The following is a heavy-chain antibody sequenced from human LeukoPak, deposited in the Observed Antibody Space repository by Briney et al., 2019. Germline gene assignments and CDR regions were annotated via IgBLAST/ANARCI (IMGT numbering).Heavy chain of an antibody. Sequence: SETLSLTCAVSDYSISSGYYWGWIRQPPGKGLEWIGSFYHSGSTYYSPSLKSRVTISADTSKNQFSLKVSSVTAADTAVYYCARQSPTMKYFDYWGQGTLVTVSS. CDR1: DYSISSGYY. D-gene: IGHD3-22*01. CDR2: FYHSGST. V-gene: IGHV4-38-2*01. CDR3: ARQSPTMKYFDY. J-gene: IGHJ4*02.